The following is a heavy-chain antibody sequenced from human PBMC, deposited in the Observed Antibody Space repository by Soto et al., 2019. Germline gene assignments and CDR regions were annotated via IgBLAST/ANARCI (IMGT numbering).Heavy chain of an antibody. CDR1: GGSMSSDIYV. V-gene: IGHV4-31*03. D-gene: IGHD6-6*01. CDR2: IYYSGST. CDR3: ARGLIAARPGYNWFDP. Sequence: SETLSLTCTVSGGSMSSDIYVWTWIRQRPEKGLEWIGYIYYSGSTYYNPSLKSRVTISVDTSKNQFSLKLSSVTAADTAVYYCARGLIAARPGYNWFDPWGQGTLVTVSS. J-gene: IGHJ5*02.